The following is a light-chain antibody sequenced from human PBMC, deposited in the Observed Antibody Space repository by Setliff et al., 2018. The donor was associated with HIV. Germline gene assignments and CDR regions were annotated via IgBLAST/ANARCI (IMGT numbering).Light chain of an antibody. V-gene: IGLV3-21*03. CDR3: QVCDSNSDHRFV. CDR2: DDR. Sequence: SYELTQPPSVSVAPGKTARITCGGNNIGSESVHWYQQKPGQAPVLVVYDDRDRPSGIPERFSGSNSGNTATLTISRVEAGDEADYYCQVCDSNSDHRFVFGTGTKVTVL. CDR1: NIGSES. J-gene: IGLJ1*01.